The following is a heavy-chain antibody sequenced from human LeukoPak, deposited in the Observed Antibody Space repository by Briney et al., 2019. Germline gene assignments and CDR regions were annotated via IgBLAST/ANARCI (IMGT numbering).Heavy chain of an antibody. CDR1: GYTFTGYY. D-gene: IGHD3-16*01. V-gene: IGHV1-3*03. Sequence: ASVKVSCKASGYTFTGYYMHWVRQAPGQRLEWMGWINAGNGNTKYSQEFQGRVTITRDTSASTAYMELSSLRSEDMAVYYCASDTFGHDAFDIWGQGTMVTVSS. J-gene: IGHJ3*02. CDR3: ASDTFGHDAFDI. CDR2: INAGNGNT.